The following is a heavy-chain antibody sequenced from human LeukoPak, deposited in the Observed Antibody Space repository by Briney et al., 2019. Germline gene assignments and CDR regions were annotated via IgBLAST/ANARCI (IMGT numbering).Heavy chain of an antibody. V-gene: IGHV4-34*01. CDR3: ARLEGYSYGYND. Sequence: PSETLSLTCAVYGGSFSGYYWSGIRQPPGKGLEGIGEINQSGSTNYNPPLKRRVTISVDTSKNQFSLKLSSVTAADTAVYYCARLEGYSYGYNDWGQGTLVTVSS. CDR1: GGSFSGYY. D-gene: IGHD5-18*01. J-gene: IGHJ4*02. CDR2: INQSGST.